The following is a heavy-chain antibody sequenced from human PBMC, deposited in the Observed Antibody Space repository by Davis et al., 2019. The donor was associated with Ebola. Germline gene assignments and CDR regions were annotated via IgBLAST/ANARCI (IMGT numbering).Heavy chain of an antibody. Sequence: ASVKVSCKASGYTFTSYYMHWVRQAPGQGLEWMGIINPSGGSTSYAQKFQGRVTMTRDTSTSTVYMELSSLRSEDTAVYYCARVRTTVTNRYYYYGMDVWGQGTTVTVSS. V-gene: IGHV1-46*01. CDR2: INPSGGST. CDR3: ARVRTTVTNRYYYYGMDV. J-gene: IGHJ6*02. CDR1: GYTFTSYY. D-gene: IGHD4-17*01.